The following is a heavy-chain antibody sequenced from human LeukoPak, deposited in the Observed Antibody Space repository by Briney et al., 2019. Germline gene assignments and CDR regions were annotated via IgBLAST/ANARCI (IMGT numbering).Heavy chain of an antibody. CDR2: INTNTGNP. D-gene: IGHD1-26*01. J-gene: IGHJ5*02. CDR1: GYTFTSYY. CDR3: ARDLVVGAIWFDP. V-gene: IGHV7-4-1*02. Sequence: GASVKVSCKASGYTFTSYYMHWVRQAPGQGLEWMGWINTNTGNPTYAQGFTGRFVFSLDTSVSTAYLQISSLKAEDTAVYYCARDLVVGAIWFDPWGQGTLVTVSS.